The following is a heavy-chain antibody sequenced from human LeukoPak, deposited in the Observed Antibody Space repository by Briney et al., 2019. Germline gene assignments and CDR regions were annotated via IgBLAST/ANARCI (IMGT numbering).Heavy chain of an antibody. CDR2: INPHSGGT. D-gene: IGHD6-13*01. Sequence: GASVKVSCKASGFTFTGYYIHWVRQAPGQGLEWMGYINPHSGGTNSPQKFQGRVTMTTDTSISAAYMELSSLRSADTAVYYCARGIAALVYWGQGTLVTVSS. J-gene: IGHJ4*02. CDR1: GFTFTGYY. CDR3: ARGIAALVY. V-gene: IGHV1-2*02.